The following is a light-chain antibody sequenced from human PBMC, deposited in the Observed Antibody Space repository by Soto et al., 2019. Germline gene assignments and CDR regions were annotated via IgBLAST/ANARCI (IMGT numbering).Light chain of an antibody. Sequence: QSALTQPASVSGSPGQSIAISCTGTSSDVGGYKYVSWYQQHPGKAPKLMIYDVSKRPSGVSNRFSGSNSGTTAALTISGLQAEDEAAYHCSSYTSRSTVVFRGGTQVTVL. V-gene: IGLV2-14*01. CDR3: SSYTSRSTVV. CDR1: SSDVGGYKY. CDR2: DVS. J-gene: IGLJ2*01.